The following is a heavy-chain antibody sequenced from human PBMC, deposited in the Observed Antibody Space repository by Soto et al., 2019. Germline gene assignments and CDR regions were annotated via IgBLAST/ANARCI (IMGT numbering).Heavy chain of an antibody. CDR2: ISSSGRTI. CDR1: GFTFSDYY. CDR3: ARAYDYVWGSYRSSWFDP. D-gene: IGHD3-16*02. Sequence: QVQLVESGGGLVKPGGSLRRSCAASGFTFSDYYMSWIRQAPGKGLEWVSYISSSGRTIYYADSVKGRCTISRDNAKNSLYLQMNSLRAEDTAVYYCARAYDYVWGSYRSSWFDPWGQGTLVTVSS. V-gene: IGHV3-11*01. J-gene: IGHJ5*02.